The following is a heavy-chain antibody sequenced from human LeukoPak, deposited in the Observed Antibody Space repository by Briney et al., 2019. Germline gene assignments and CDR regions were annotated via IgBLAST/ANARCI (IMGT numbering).Heavy chain of an antibody. CDR1: GFTFSSYS. V-gene: IGHV3-33*01. Sequence: GRSLRLSCAASGFTFSSYSMHWVRQAPGKGLEWVAVIWYDGSNKYYGDSVKGRFTISRDNSKYTLFLQMNSLRAEDTAVYYCARDRVLYSSSWYTWFDPWGQGTLVTVSS. CDR2: IWYDGSNK. J-gene: IGHJ5*02. D-gene: IGHD6-13*01. CDR3: ARDRVLYSSSWYTWFDP.